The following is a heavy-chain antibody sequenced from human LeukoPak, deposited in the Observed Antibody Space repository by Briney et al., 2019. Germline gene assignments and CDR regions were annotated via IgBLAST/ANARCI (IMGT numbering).Heavy chain of an antibody. CDR2: INHSGST. D-gene: IGHD4-17*01. CDR3: ARGQGVTTSYYYYYYYMDV. CDR1: GGSFSGYY. Sequence: PSETLSLTCAVYGGSFSGYYWSWIRQPPGKGLEWIGEINHSGSTNYNPSLKRRVTISVDTSKNQFSLKLSSVTAADTAVYYCARGQGVTTSYYYYYYYMDVWGKGTTVTVSS. V-gene: IGHV4-34*01. J-gene: IGHJ6*03.